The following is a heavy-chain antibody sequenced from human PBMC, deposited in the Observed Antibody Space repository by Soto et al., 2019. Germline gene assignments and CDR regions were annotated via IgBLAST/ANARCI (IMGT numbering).Heavy chain of an antibody. CDR3: ARNFDRVPLRAFDV. J-gene: IGHJ3*01. D-gene: IGHD3-9*01. CDR1: GGSLSPYY. CDR2: ISHRGRT. Sequence: QVQLQQWGAGLLKPSGTLSRTCAVYGGSLSPYYWSWIRQSPEMGLEWIGEISHRGRTNYNPSLRSRVTISVDKSKNQFSLELISVTAADTALYYCARNFDRVPLRAFDVWGQGAMVSVSS. V-gene: IGHV4-34*02.